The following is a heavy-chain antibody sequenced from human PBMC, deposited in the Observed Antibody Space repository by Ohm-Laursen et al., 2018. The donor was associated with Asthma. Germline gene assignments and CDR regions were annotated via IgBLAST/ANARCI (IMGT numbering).Heavy chain of an antibody. D-gene: IGHD3-3*01. CDR3: ARDVMEWYLPAFDF. Sequence: SSLRLSCAASGFTFSSFGMFWVRQAPGKGLEWVAVISYDGRNKYYADSVKGRFTVSRDDSKNTLYLQMNSLRPDDTAVYYCARDVMEWYLPAFDFWGQGTLVTVSS. V-gene: IGHV3-30*03. CDR2: ISYDGRNK. J-gene: IGHJ4*02. CDR1: GFTFSSFG.